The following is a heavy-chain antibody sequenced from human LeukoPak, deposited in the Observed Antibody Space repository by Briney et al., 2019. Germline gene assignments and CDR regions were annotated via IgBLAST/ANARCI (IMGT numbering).Heavy chain of an antibody. CDR1: GGTFSSYA. J-gene: IGHJ4*02. Sequence: ASVKVSCKASGGTFSSYAISWVRQAPGQGLEWMGRINTNTGNPTYAQGFTGRFVFSLDTSVSTAYLQISSLKAEDTAVYYCARDLGYSGYDLGDYWGQGTLVTVSS. CDR2: INTNTGNP. V-gene: IGHV7-4-1*02. CDR3: ARDLGYSGYDLGDY. D-gene: IGHD5-12*01.